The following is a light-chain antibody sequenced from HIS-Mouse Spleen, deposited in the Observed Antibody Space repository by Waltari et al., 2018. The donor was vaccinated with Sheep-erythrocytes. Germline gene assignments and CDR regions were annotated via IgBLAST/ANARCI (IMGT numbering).Light chain of an antibody. CDR1: SSDVGSYNR. Sequence: QSALTQPASVSGSPGQSITIPCTGTSSDVGSYNRVSWYQQQPGKAPNLMIYEGRKRPSGVSNLFFGSKSGNTASLTISGLQAEDDADYYCCSYAGISTPWGFGGGTKLSVL. V-gene: IGLV2-23*01. CDR2: EGR. J-gene: IGLJ3*02. CDR3: CSYAGISTPWG.